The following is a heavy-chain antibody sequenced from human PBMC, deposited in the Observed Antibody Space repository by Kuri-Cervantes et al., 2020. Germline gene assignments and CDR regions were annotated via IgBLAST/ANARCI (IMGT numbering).Heavy chain of an antibody. CDR1: GFTFSSYA. Sequence: GGSLRLSCAASGFTFSSYAMYWVRQAPDKGLEWVAVISYDGSNKYYADSVKGRFTISRDNSKNTLYLQMNSLRAEDTALYYCAKDMGYCSVGYCYSFDYWGQGTLVTVSS. J-gene: IGHJ4*02. CDR2: ISYDGSNK. V-gene: IGHV3-30-3*01. CDR3: AKDMGYCSVGYCYSFDY. D-gene: IGHD2-15*01.